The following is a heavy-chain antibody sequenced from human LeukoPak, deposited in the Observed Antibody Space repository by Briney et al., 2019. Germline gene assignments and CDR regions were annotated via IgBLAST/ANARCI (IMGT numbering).Heavy chain of an antibody. J-gene: IGHJ4*02. CDR2: TYYRSKWYN. Sequence: SHTLSLTYAISGDSVPSNSAVWNWIRQSPSRGLEWLGRTYYRSKWYNDYAVSVKSRITINPDTSKNQFSLQLNAVTPEDSAVYYCARDRSSGWHFDYWGQGTLVTVSS. D-gene: IGHD6-19*01. V-gene: IGHV6-1*01. CDR3: ARDRSSGWHFDY. CDR1: GDSVPSNSAV.